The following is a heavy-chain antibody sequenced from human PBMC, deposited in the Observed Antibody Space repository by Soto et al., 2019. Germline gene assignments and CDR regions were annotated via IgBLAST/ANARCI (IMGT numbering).Heavy chain of an antibody. CDR3: ARGVPYGPDDY. J-gene: IGHJ4*02. D-gene: IGHD3-10*01. CDR1: GGTFSSYA. CDR2: IIPIFGTA. Sequence: SVKVSCKASGGTFSSYAISWVRQAPGQGLEWMGGIIPIFGTANYAQKSQGRVTITADESTSTAYMELSSLRSEDTAVYYCARGVPYGPDDYWGQGTLATVSS. V-gene: IGHV1-69*13.